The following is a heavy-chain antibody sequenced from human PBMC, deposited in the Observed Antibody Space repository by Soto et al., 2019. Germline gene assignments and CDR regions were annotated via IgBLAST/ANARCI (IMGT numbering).Heavy chain of an antibody. Sequence: PSETLSLTCTVSGGSISSVDYYWSWIRQPPGEGLEWIGYIYYSGSTYYNPSLKSRVTISVDTSKNQFSLKLSSVTAADTAVYYCARFSRELLLVDYWGQGSLVTVCS. CDR1: GGSISSVDYY. CDR3: ARFSRELLLVDY. CDR2: IYYSGST. D-gene: IGHD1-26*01. J-gene: IGHJ4*02. V-gene: IGHV4-30-4*01.